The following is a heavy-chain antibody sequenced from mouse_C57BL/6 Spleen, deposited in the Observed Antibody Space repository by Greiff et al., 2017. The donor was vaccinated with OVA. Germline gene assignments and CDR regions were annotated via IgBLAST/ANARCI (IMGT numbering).Heavy chain of an antibody. D-gene: IGHD2-4*01. CDR1: GYTFTDYY. CDR3: ARRYDYRLRAMDY. Sequence: EVQLQQSGPELVKPGASVKISCKASGYTFTDYYMNWVKQSHGKSLEWIGDINPNNGGTSYNQKFKGKATLTVDKSSSTAYMELRSLTSEDSAVYYCARRYDYRLRAMDYWGQGTSVTVSS. J-gene: IGHJ4*01. V-gene: IGHV1-26*01. CDR2: INPNNGGT.